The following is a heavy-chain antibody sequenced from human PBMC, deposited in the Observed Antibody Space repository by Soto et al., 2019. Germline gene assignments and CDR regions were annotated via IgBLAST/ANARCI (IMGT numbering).Heavy chain of an antibody. Sequence: ASVKVSCKASGYTFSDFDINWLRQTSGQGPEWMGWMNAKSGDTFFAQRFHDKFNMTWDTSLTTAYMEVGSLTSDHAAIYYCARGNTFNYAGFDVWGQGTTV. CDR2: MNAKSGDT. CDR1: GYTFSDFD. V-gene: IGHV1-8*01. CDR3: ARGNTFNYAGFDV. D-gene: IGHD3-16*01. J-gene: IGHJ6*02.